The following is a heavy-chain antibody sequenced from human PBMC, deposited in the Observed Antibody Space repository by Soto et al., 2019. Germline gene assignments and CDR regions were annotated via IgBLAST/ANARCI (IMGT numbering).Heavy chain of an antibody. CDR3: AKTGPTYDDYADYAAFDI. Sequence: GGSLRLSCAASGFTFSSYSMNWVRQAPGKGLEWVSYIYISSSTIYYADSVKGRFTISRDNAKNSLYLQMNSLRAEDTAVYYCAKTGPTYDDYADYAAFDIWGQGTMVTVSS. CDR1: GFTFSSYS. V-gene: IGHV3-48*01. J-gene: IGHJ3*02. CDR2: IYISSSTI. D-gene: IGHD3-16*01.